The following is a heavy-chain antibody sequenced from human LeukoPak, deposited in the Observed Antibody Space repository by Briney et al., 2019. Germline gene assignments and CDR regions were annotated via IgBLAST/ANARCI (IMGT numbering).Heavy chain of an antibody. V-gene: IGHV4-59*12. CDR1: GGSIGSYY. CDR3: ARDRWSDYYYYMDV. D-gene: IGHD2-15*01. Sequence: SETLSLTCTVSGGSIGSYYWSWIRQPPGKGLEWIGYIYYSGSTNYNPSLKSRVTISVDTSKIQFSLKLSSVTAADTAVYYCARDRWSDYYYYMDVWGKGTTVTVSS. J-gene: IGHJ6*03. CDR2: IYYSGST.